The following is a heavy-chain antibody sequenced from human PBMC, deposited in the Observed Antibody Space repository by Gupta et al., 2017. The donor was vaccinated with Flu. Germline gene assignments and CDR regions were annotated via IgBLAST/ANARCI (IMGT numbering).Heavy chain of an antibody. V-gene: IGHV3-23*01. CDR3: ARDYQSSGNYRAMFDH. CDR2: IRASGVTT. CDR1: GFTFSSYA. Sequence: EVQLLESGGGLVQPGGSLRFSCAASGFTFSSYAISWVRQAPGKGLEWVASIRASGVTTYYADSVKGRFTISRDNSKNMLFLQMNSLRAEDTAIYYCARDYQSSGNYRAMFDHWGQGSRVNVSA. J-gene: IGHJ4*02. D-gene: IGHD1-7*01.